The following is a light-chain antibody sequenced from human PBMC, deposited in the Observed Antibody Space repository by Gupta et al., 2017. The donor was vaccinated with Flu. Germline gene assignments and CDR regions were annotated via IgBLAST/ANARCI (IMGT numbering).Light chain of an antibody. J-gene: IGLJ3*02. CDR1: NSDVGYYDS. CDR2: DVN. CDR3: CSYAAGYTLV. V-gene: IGLV2-11*01. Sequence: QSALTQPRSVSGSLGLSVTMSCTGTNSDVGYYDSVSWYQQHPGEVPKLVIFDVNRRPSGIPDRFSGSKSGDTASLTISGLQSDDEADYYCCSYAAGYTLVFGGGTKLTVL.